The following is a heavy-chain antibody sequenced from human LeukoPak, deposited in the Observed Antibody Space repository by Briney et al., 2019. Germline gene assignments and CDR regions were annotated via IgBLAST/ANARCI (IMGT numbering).Heavy chain of an antibody. Sequence: SETLSLTCGVSDGSLSGFFWTWIRQPPGKGLEWIGEILHRGSSYYNPSLKSRVSLSVDTSTNQVSLNLTSVTAADAAVYYCARGVKEVGRLYFYMDVWGHGTAVIVSS. CDR1: DGSLSGFF. CDR3: ARGVKEVGRLYFYMDV. CDR2: ILHRGSS. D-gene: IGHD2-21*01. J-gene: IGHJ6*03. V-gene: IGHV4-34*01.